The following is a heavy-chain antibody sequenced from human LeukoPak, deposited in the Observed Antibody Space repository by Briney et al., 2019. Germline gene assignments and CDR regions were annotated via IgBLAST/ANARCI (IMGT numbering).Heavy chain of an antibody. CDR3: ARGRDYYTSGSYEY. D-gene: IGHD3-10*01. J-gene: IGHJ4*02. CDR1: GFTFRDYY. V-gene: IGHV3-11*04. CDR2: ITSSGNTI. Sequence: PGGSLRLSCAASGFTFRDYYMSWIRQAPGKGLEWVSYITSSGNTIYYADSVKGRFTISRDNAKNSLYLQMNTLRGEDTPVYYCARGRDYYTSGSYEYWGQGTLVTVSS.